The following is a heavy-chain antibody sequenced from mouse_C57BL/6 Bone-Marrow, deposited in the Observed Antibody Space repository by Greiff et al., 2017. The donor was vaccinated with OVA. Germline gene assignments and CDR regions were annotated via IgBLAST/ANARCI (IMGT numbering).Heavy chain of an antibody. CDR3: TRSSPYGNLAY. D-gene: IGHD2-1*01. CDR1: GYTFTSYW. J-gene: IGHJ3*01. CDR2: IYPGNSDT. Sequence: EVQLQQSGTVLARPGASVKMSCKTSGYTFTSYWMHWVKQRPGQGLEWIGAIYPGNSDTSYNQKFKGKAKLTAVTSASTAYIALSSLTNEDAAVYYCTRSSPYGNLAYWGQGTLVTVSA. V-gene: IGHV1-5*01.